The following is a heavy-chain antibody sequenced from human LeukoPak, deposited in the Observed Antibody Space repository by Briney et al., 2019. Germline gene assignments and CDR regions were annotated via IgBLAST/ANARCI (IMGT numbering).Heavy chain of an antibody. Sequence: GSLRLSCAASEITFSNYAISWVRQAPGKGLEWVAAIGRSGSPTYYADSVKGRFTISRDTSKNTLFLEMNSLRAEDTAVYYCAKVDPSVLGAFDVWGQGTMVTASS. CDR2: IGRSGSPT. D-gene: IGHD5-12*01. J-gene: IGHJ3*01. CDR1: EITFSNYA. V-gene: IGHV3-23*05. CDR3: AKVDPSVLGAFDV.